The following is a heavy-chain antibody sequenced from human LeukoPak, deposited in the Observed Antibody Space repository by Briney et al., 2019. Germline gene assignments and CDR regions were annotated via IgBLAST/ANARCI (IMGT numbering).Heavy chain of an antibody. CDR2: SHYSGST. Sequence: SETLSLTCTVSGGSISSYYWRWIRQPPGKGLEWIGYSHYSGSTSYSPSLKRRVTMSVDTSKNQFSLKLRSVTAADTAVYYCARHSAGTTYDYWGQGTLVTVSP. D-gene: IGHD1-7*01. V-gene: IGHV4-59*08. J-gene: IGHJ4*02. CDR1: GGSISSYY. CDR3: ARHSAGTTYDY.